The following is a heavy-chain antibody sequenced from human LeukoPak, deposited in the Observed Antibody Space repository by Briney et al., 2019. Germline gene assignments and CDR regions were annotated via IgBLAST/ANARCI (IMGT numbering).Heavy chain of an antibody. V-gene: IGHV3-53*01. CDR1: GFTVSSNY. Sequence: GGSLRLSCAASGFTVSSNYMSWVRQAPGKGLEWVSVIYSGGSTYYADSVKGRFTISRDNSKNTLYLQMNSLRAEDTAVYYCARGRGYSGYDSVYYYYMDVWGKGTTVTVSS. CDR3: ARGRGYSGYDSVYYYYMDV. CDR2: IYSGGST. J-gene: IGHJ6*03. D-gene: IGHD5-12*01.